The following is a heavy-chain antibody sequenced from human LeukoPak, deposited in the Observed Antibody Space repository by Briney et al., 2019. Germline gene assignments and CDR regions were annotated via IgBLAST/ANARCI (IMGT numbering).Heavy chain of an antibody. CDR3: ARAVHGSGSENNWFDP. Sequence: SKTLSLTCAVSGGSISSGGYSWSWIRQPPGKGLEWIGYIYHSGSTYYNPSLKSRVTISVDRSKNQFSLKLSSVTAADTAVYYCARAVHGSGSENNWFDPWGQGTLVTVSS. D-gene: IGHD3-10*01. CDR1: GGSISSGGYS. V-gene: IGHV4-30-2*01. J-gene: IGHJ5*02. CDR2: IYHSGST.